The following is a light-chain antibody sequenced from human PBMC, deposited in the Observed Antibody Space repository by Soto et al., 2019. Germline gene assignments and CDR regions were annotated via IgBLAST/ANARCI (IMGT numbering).Light chain of an antibody. V-gene: IGLV1-44*01. CDR3: AAWDGSLQSGV. J-gene: IGLJ3*02. Sequence: QPVLTQPPSASGTPGQRVTISCSGSSSNIGSHVVNWYQQVPGTAPKLLIYTNNQQPSGVPDRFSDSKSGTSASLAISGLQSEDEADYYCAAWDGSLQSGVFGGGTQLTVL. CDR1: SSNIGSHV. CDR2: TNN.